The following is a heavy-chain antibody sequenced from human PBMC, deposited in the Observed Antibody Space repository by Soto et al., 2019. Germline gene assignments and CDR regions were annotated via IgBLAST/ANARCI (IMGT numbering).Heavy chain of an antibody. V-gene: IGHV3-23*01. D-gene: IGHD2-21*02. J-gene: IGHJ4*02. CDR1: GLSFSKYA. CDR3: AKDDVSGDGLWLVSD. Sequence: PGGSLRLSCAASGLSFSKYAMIWVRQAPGKGQEWVSGITGSGLTIEYSASVKGRFTISRDNSKNTVYLQMNSLRADDTAIYYCAKDDVSGDGLWLVSDWGQGTPVTVSS. CDR2: ITGSGLTI.